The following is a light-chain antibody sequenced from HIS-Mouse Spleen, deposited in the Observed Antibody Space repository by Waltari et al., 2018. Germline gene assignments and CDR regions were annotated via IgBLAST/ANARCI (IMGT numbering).Light chain of an antibody. V-gene: IGLV1-44*01. CDR3: AAWDDSLNGWV. CDR2: SNN. Sequence: QSVLTQPPSASGTPGQRVTISCSGSSSNIGRNTVNWYPPPPGTAPKLLIYSNNQRPSGVPDRFSGSKSGTSASLAISGLQSEDEADYYCAAWDDSLNGWVFGGGTKLTVL. CDR1: SSNIGRNT. J-gene: IGLJ3*02.